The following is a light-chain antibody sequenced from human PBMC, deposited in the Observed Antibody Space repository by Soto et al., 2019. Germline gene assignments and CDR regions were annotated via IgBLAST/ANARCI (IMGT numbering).Light chain of an antibody. Sequence: EIVMTQSPATLSVSPGERATLSCRASQSVSSTLAWYQQEPGQAPRLLIYGASVRAPGIPARFSGGGSGTDFTLTISNLQSEDFAIYYCQQYNNWPYTFGQGTKLEIK. CDR3: QQYNNWPYT. J-gene: IGKJ2*01. CDR1: QSVSST. V-gene: IGKV3-15*01. CDR2: GAS.